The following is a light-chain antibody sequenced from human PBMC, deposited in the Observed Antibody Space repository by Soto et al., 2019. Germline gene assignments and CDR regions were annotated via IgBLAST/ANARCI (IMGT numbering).Light chain of an antibody. J-gene: IGLJ7*01. V-gene: IGLV1-44*01. CDR2: ANT. CDR1: SSNIGSHP. CDR3: STWDGTLRGAV. Sequence: QSVLTQPPSASGTPGQSVTISCSGSSSNIGSHPVNWYQQFPGAAPKLLVYANTQRPSGVPDRFSGSKSGTSASLAINGLQAEDEAVYSCSTWDGTLRGAVFGGGTQLTVL.